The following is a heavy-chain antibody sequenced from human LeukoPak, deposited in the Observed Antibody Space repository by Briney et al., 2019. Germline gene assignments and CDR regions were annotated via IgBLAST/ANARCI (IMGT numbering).Heavy chain of an antibody. J-gene: IGHJ4*02. CDR2: IKSKTDGGTT. CDR1: GFTFSSYA. CDR3: TTDSYYDILTGYSFFDY. V-gene: IGHV3-15*01. D-gene: IGHD3-9*01. Sequence: GGSLRLSCAASGFTFSSYAMSWVRQAPGKGLEWVGRIKSKTDGGTTDYAAPVKGRFTISRDDSKNTLYLQMNSLKTEDTAVYYCTTDSYYDILTGYSFFDYWGQGTLVTVSS.